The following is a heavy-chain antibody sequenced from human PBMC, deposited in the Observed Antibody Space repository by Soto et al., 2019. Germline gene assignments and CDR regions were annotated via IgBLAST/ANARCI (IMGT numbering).Heavy chain of an antibody. J-gene: IGHJ4*02. CDR2: INPDGSGK. Sequence: GGSLRLSCGASGFTFNNYWMNWVRQAPGKGLEWLANINPDGSGKRYVDSVKGRFTMSRDNAKNSLYLQMNSLRAEDTAVYYCAGWGQQNYWGQGTLVTVSS. D-gene: IGHD3-16*01. CDR1: GFTFNNYW. CDR3: AGWGQQNY. V-gene: IGHV3-7*05.